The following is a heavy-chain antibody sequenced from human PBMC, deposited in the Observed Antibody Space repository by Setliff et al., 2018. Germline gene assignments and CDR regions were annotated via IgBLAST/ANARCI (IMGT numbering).Heavy chain of an antibody. Sequence: ASVKVSCKASGYTFTAYYLHWVRQAPGQGLEWMGSINCNSGGTEYAQRIKGRVTMAWDTSISTAYMDLSRLTSDDTATYYCAGVDVLTASPFWGQGTLVTVSS. D-gene: IGHD3-9*01. V-gene: IGHV1-2*02. CDR1: GYTFTAYY. CDR3: AGVDVLTASPF. CDR2: INCNSGGT. J-gene: IGHJ4*02.